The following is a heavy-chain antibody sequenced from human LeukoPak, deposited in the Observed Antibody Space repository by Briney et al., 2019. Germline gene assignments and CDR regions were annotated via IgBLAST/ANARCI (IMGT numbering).Heavy chain of an antibody. J-gene: IGHJ3*02. D-gene: IGHD6-19*01. V-gene: IGHV1-46*01. CDR1: EYAFTSYY. Sequence: ASVKVSCKASEYAFTSYYMNWVRQAPGQGLEWMGIINPSGGSTSYAQKFQGRVTMTRDTPTSTVYMELSSLRSEDTAVYYCARDSGTAVARRPGGAFDIWGQGTMVTVSS. CDR3: ARDSGTAVARRPGGAFDI. CDR2: INPSGGST.